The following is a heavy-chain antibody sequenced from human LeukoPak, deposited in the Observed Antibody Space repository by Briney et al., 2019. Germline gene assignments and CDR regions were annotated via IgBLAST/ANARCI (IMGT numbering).Heavy chain of an antibody. V-gene: IGHV3-30*02. CDR2: IQHYGSNT. D-gene: IGHD1-14*01. J-gene: IGHJ6*03. Sequence: XVRXXXGQGXXWXXXIQHYGSNTYYECSVKCRLSISRDNSKNTLYLDMDSLRPDDTAVYYCATAASLRYPYMDVWGKGTTVTVSS. CDR3: ATAASLRYPYMDV.